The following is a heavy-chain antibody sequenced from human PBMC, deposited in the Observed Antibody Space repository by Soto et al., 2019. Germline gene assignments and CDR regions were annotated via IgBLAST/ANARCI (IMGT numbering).Heavy chain of an antibody. CDR3: ARDRGVTTGVAWFDP. D-gene: IGHD4-17*01. J-gene: IGHJ5*02. Sequence: QVQLQESGPGLVEPSGTLSLTCAVSGGSIISSNWWSWVRQPPGKGLEWIGEIYYSGSVNYNPSLQSRVTVSLDKSKNHFSLKLNSVTAADTAVYYCARDRGVTTGVAWFDPWGQGTLVTVSS. CDR1: GGSIISSNW. CDR2: IYYSGSV. V-gene: IGHV4-4*02.